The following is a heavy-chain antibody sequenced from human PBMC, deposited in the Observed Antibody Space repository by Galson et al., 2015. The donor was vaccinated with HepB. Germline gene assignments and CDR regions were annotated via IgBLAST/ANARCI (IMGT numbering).Heavy chain of an antibody. J-gene: IGHJ6*03. Sequence: QSGAEVKKPGESLRISCKGSGYSFTSYWISWVRQMPGKGLEWMGRIDPSDSYTNYSPSFQGHVTISADKSISTAYLQWSSLKASDTAMYYCARPLVSGYDQGGYMDVWGKGTTVTVSS. CDR3: ARPLVSGYDQGGYMDV. CDR2: IDPSDSYT. V-gene: IGHV5-10-1*01. D-gene: IGHD5-12*01. CDR1: GYSFTSYW.